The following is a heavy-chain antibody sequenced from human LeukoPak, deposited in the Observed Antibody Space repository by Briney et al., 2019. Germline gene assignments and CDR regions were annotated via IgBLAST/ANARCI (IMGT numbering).Heavy chain of an antibody. CDR2: IFHTGST. Sequence: SETLSLTCGVSGGSISSTEWWSWVRQPPGKGLEWIGEIFHTGSTYYNPSLKSRVTISVDTSKNQFSLKLSSVTAADTAVYYCARSNYYDSSGYTFDYWGQGTLVTVSS. J-gene: IGHJ4*02. CDR3: ARSNYYDSSGYTFDY. D-gene: IGHD3-22*01. V-gene: IGHV4-4*02. CDR1: GGSISSTEW.